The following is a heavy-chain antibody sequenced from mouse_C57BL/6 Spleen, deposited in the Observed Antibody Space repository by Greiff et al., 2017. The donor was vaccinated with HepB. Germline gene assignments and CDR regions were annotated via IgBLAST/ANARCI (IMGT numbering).Heavy chain of an antibody. J-gene: IGHJ1*03. CDR1: GFTFSSYA. D-gene: IGHD1-1*01. Sequence: EVKLMESGGGLVKPGGSLKLSCAASGFTFSSYAMSWVRQTPEKRLEWVATISDGGSYTYYPDNVKGRFTISRDNAKNNLYLQMSHLKSEDTAMYYCARRGLITTVVNWYFDVWGTGTTVTVSS. CDR3: ARRGLITTVVNWYFDV. CDR2: ISDGGSYT. V-gene: IGHV5-4*03.